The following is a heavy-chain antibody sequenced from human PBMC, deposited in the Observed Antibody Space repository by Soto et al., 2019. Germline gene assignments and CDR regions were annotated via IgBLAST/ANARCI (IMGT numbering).Heavy chain of an antibody. CDR3: ARDRIAARPKEDYYYYYGMDV. D-gene: IGHD6-6*01. CDR1: GFTFSSYG. CDR2: IWYDGSNK. Sequence: GRSLRLSCAASGFTFSSYGMHWARQAPGKGLECVAVIWYDGSNKYYADSVKGRFTISRDNSKNTLYLQMNSLRAEDTAVYYCARDRIAARPKEDYYYYYGMDVWGQGTTVTVSS. J-gene: IGHJ6*02. V-gene: IGHV3-33*01.